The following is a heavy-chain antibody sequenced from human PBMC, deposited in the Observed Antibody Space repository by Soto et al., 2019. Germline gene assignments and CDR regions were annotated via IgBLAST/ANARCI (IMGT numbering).Heavy chain of an antibody. V-gene: IGHV3-9*01. CDR1: GFIFDDYA. J-gene: IGHJ4*02. D-gene: IGHD3-22*01. CDR2: ITWNGDKI. CDR3: TKDPLFYFDNSGYFDY. Sequence: DVQLVESGGGLVQPGRSLRLSCAASGFIFDDYAMHWVRQAPGKGLEWVSSITWNGDKIAYADSVKGRFTISRDNAKNSLFLQMNSLRTEDTALYYCTKDPLFYFDNSGYFDYWGRGTLVTVSS.